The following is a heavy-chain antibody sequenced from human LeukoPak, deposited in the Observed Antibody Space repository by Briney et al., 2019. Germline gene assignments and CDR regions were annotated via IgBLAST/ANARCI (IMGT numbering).Heavy chain of an antibody. CDR3: VRYCTGDSCFPFDY. V-gene: IGHV4-59*04. J-gene: IGHJ4*02. D-gene: IGHD2-15*01. CDR1: GGSISSYY. Sequence: SETLSLTCTVSGGSISSYYWSWIRQPPGKGLEWIGYIYYSGSTYYNPSLKSRVTISVDTSKNQYSLRLSSVTAADTALYYCVRYCTGDSCFPFDYWGPGTLVTVSS. CDR2: IYYSGST.